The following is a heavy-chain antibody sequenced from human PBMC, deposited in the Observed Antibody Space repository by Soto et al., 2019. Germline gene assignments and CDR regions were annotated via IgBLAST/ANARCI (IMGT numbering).Heavy chain of an antibody. J-gene: IGHJ4*02. Sequence: ASVKVSCKASGYTFSSYGISWVRQAPGQGLEWMGWISAYNGNTKYAQKLQGRVTMTTDTSTSTAYMELRSLRSDDTAVYYCARDSPAGQLSTTMVRGVPRRPADYWGQGTLVTVSS. D-gene: IGHD3-10*01. CDR2: ISAYNGNT. CDR1: GYTFSSYG. V-gene: IGHV1-18*01. CDR3: ARDSPAGQLSTTMVRGVPRRPADY.